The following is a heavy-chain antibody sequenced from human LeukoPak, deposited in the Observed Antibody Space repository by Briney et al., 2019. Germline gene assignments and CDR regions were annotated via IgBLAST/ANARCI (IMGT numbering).Heavy chain of an antibody. V-gene: IGHV3-33*01. CDR2: IYYDGGNK. CDR3: ARDRSELRYFDY. J-gene: IGHJ4*02. Sequence: GRSLRLSCEASGFTFRNFGMRWVRQAPGKGLEWVTVIYYDGGNKYYIDYVKGRFTISRDNSKNTLYLQMNSLRADDTAVYYCARDRSELRYFDYWGQETLVTVSS. D-gene: IGHD1-14*01. CDR1: GFTFRNFG.